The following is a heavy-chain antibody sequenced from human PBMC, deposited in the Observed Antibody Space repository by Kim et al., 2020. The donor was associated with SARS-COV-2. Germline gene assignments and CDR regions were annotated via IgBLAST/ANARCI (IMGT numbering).Heavy chain of an antibody. D-gene: IGHD5-12*01. Sequence: VTGRVTISRPHPKNTLYLQMTSLRAEDTAVYYCARERLGRWLPEGGAFDIWGQGTMVTVSS. V-gene: IGHV3-74*01. J-gene: IGHJ3*02. CDR3: ARERLGRWLPEGGAFDI.